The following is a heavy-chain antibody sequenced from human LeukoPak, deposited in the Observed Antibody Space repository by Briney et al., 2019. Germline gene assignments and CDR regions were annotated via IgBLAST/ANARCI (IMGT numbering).Heavy chain of an antibody. V-gene: IGHV3-15*01. CDR3: TRNWNYDYFDY. Sequence: GGSLRLSCAASGFTFSNAWMSWVRQAPGKGLEWVGRIKSKTDGGTTDYAAPVKGRFTISRDDSKNTLYLQMNSLKTEDTAVYYCTRNWNYDYFDYWGQGTLVTVSS. J-gene: IGHJ4*02. CDR1: GFTFSNAW. D-gene: IGHD1-7*01. CDR2: IKSKTDGGTT.